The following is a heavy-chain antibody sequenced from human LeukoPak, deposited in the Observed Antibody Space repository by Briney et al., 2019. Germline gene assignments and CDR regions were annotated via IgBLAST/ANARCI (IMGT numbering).Heavy chain of an antibody. CDR2: ISSSGSTI. Sequence: GGSLRLSCAASGFTFSDYYMSWIRQAPGKGLEWASYISSSGSTIYYADSVKGRFTISRDNAKNSLYLQMNSLRAEDTAVYYCARVGSSGSILYFDYWGQGTLVTVSS. CDR1: GFTFSDYY. J-gene: IGHJ4*02. V-gene: IGHV3-11*01. CDR3: ARVGSSGSILYFDY. D-gene: IGHD6-19*01.